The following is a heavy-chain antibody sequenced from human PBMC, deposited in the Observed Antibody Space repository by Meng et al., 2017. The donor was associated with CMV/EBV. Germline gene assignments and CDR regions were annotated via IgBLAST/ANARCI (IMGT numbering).Heavy chain of an antibody. D-gene: IGHD3-3*01. J-gene: IGHJ6*02. CDR1: GFTVSSNY. V-gene: IGHV3-53*01. CDR2: IYSDGST. CDR3: AATYYDFWRYGMDV. Sequence: GSSLKISCAASGFTVSSNYMSWVRQAPGKGLEWVSVIYSDGSTYYADSVKARFTISRDNSKNTLYHQMNSLRAEDTAVYYCAATYYDFWRYGMDVWGQGTTVTVSS.